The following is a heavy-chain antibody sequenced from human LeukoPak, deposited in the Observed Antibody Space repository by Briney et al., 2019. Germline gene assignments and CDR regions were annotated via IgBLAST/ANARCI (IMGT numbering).Heavy chain of an antibody. D-gene: IGHD1-20*01. CDR2: ISAYNGNT. CDR3: ASVAGITGRNWFDP. Sequence: ASVKVSCKASGYTFTSYGISWVRQAPGQGLEWMGWISAYNGNTNCAQKLQGRVTMTTDTSTSTAYMELRSLRSDDTAVYYCASVAGITGRNWFDPWGQGTLVTVSS. V-gene: IGHV1-18*01. J-gene: IGHJ5*02. CDR1: GYTFTSYG.